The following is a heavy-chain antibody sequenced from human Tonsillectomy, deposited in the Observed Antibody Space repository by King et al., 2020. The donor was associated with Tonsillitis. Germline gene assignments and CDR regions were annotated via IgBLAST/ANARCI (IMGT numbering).Heavy chain of an antibody. Sequence: EVQLVESGGGLVQPGGSLRLSCATSGFTFSDHYIDWVRQAPGKGLEWVGRSKNKVSGFTTQYAASVEGRFSISRDDSKNSLYLQMNSLKTEDTAVYYCVLLRSGEPYWGQGTLVTVSS. CDR1: GFTFSDHY. CDR3: VLLRSGEPY. D-gene: IGHD4-17*01. J-gene: IGHJ4*02. CDR2: SKNKVSGFTT. V-gene: IGHV3-72*01.